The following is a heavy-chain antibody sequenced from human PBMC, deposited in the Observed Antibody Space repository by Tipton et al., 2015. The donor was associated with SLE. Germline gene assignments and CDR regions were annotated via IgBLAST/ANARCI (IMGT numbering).Heavy chain of an antibody. CDR2: INHSGST. CDR1: GGSFSGYY. J-gene: IGHJ4*02. D-gene: IGHD6-6*01. V-gene: IGHV4-34*01. Sequence: TLSLTCAVYGGSFSGYYWSWIRQPPGKGLEWIGEINHSGSTNYNPSLKSRVTISVDTSNNQFSLKLSSVTAADTAVYYCARSSKQLVLYFDYWGQGTLVTVSS. CDR3: ARSSKQLVLYFDY.